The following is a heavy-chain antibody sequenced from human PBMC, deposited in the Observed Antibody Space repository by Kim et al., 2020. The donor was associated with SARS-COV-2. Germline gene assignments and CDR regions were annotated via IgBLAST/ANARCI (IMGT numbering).Heavy chain of an antibody. CDR3: AREGPDTAMVWGVYYFDY. V-gene: IGHV1-18*01. CDR1: GYTFTSYG. J-gene: IGHJ4*02. CDR2: ISAYNGNT. Sequence: ASVKVSCKASGYTFTSYGISWVRQAPGQGLEWMGWISAYNGNTNYAQKLQGRVTMTTDTSTSTAYMELRSLRSDDTAVYYCAREGPDTAMVWGVYYFDYWGQGTLVTVSS. D-gene: IGHD5-18*01.